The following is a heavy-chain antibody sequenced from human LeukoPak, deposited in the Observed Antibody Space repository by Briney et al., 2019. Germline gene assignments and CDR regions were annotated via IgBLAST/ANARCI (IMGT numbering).Heavy chain of an antibody. CDR1: GYTFTSYD. CDR3: ARSRSSTSWDYYYYYMDV. Sequence: ASVKVSCKASGYTFTSYDINWVRQATGQGLEWMGWMNPNSGNTGYAQKFQGRVTMTRNTSISTAYMELSSLRSEDTAVYYCARSRSSTSWDYYYYYMDVWGKGTTVTVSS. V-gene: IGHV1-8*01. D-gene: IGHD2-2*01. CDR2: MNPNSGNT. J-gene: IGHJ6*03.